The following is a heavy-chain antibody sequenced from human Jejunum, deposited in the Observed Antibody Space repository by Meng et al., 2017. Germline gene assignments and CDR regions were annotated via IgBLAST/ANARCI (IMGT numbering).Heavy chain of an antibody. CDR2: INPNTGGT. CDR3: ARGPTYFYVHSGSNTYFEY. D-gene: IGHD3-10*02. V-gene: IGHV1-2*06. J-gene: IGHJ4*02. CDR1: GYTFTGFY. Sequence: QVRLVQSGAEVKKPGASVMVSCKASGYTFTGFYLHWVRQAPGQGLEWMGRINPNTGGTNYAHNFKGRVTITTSYMEMSSLRSDDTAVYYCARGPTYFYVHSGSNTYFEYWGQGTLVTVSS.